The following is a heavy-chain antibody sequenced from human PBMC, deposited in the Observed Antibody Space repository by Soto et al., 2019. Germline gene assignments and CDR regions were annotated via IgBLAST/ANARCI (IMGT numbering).Heavy chain of an antibody. Sequence: GGSLRLSCAASGFTFSSYGMHWVRQAPGKGLEWVAVIWYDGSNKYYADSVKDRFTISRDNSKNTLYLQMNSLRAEDTAVYYCAREPRGVGMDVWGQGTTVTVSS. J-gene: IGHJ6*02. CDR1: GFTFSSYG. CDR2: IWYDGSNK. CDR3: AREPRGVGMDV. D-gene: IGHD3-10*01. V-gene: IGHV3-33*01.